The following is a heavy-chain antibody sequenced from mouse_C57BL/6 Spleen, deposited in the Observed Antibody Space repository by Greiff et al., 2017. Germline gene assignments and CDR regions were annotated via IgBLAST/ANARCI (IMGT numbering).Heavy chain of an antibody. J-gene: IGHJ1*03. CDR2: IYYSGTI. Sequence: VQLQQSGPGLVKPSQTVFLTCTVTGISITTGNYRWSWIRQFPGNKLEWIGYIYYSGTITYTPSLTSRTTITRDTPKNQFFLEMNSLTAEDTATYYCARSSYRNWYFDVWGTETTVTDSS. V-gene: IGHV3-5*01. CDR1: GISITTGNYR. CDR3: ARSSYRNWYFDV. D-gene: IGHD1-1*01.